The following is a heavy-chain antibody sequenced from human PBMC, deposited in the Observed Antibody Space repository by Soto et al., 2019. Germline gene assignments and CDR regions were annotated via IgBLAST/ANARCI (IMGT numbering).Heavy chain of an antibody. V-gene: IGHV3-11*01. Sequence: PGGSLRLSCAASGFTFSDYYMSWIRQAPGKGLEWVSYISSSGSTIYYADSVKGRFTISRDNAKNSLYLQMNSLRAEDTAVYYCARDLRFLEWSHRAPGDYWGQGTLVTVSS. CDR3: ARDLRFLEWSHRAPGDY. J-gene: IGHJ4*02. CDR2: ISSSGSTI. D-gene: IGHD3-3*01. CDR1: GFTFSDYY.